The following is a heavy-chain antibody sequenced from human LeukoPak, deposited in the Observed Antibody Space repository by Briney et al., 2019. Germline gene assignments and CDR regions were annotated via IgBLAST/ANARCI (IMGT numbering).Heavy chain of an antibody. CDR2: IKSKTDGGTT. CDR3: TTDSFYYGSGSYYEIAFDI. D-gene: IGHD3-10*01. Sequence: GGSLRLSCAASGFTFSNAWMSWVRQAPGKGLEWVGRIKSKTDGGTTDYAAPVKGRFTISRDDSKNTLYLQMNSLKTEDTAVYYCTTDSFYYGSGSYYEIAFDIWGQGTMVTVSS. J-gene: IGHJ3*02. CDR1: GFTFSNAW. V-gene: IGHV3-15*01.